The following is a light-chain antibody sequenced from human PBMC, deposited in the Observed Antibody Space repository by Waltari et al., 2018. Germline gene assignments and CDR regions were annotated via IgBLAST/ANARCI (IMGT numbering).Light chain of an antibody. J-gene: IGKJ4*01. CDR1: QSVSSS. Sequence: EIVMTQSPATLSWSQGERATLSCRASQSVSSSLAWYQQKPGQAPRLLIYGASSRATGIPDRFSGSGSGTEFTLTISSLEPEDVAVYYCQQNSNWPLTFGGGTKVEIK. CDR3: QQNSNWPLT. V-gene: IGKV3D-15*01. CDR2: GAS.